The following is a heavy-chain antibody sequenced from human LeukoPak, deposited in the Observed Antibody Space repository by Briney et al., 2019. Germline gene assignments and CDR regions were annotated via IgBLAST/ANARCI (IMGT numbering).Heavy chain of an antibody. Sequence: SETLSLTCGVYGGSFSGYYYNWIRQSPGKGLEWIAEINHLGSTNYNPSLKSRVAISIDTSKSQFSLRLSSVTAADTAVYYCARGGYNIDWMKDAPDNWGQGTLVTVS. D-gene: IGHD3-9*01. CDR3: ARGGYNIDWMKDAPDN. CDR1: GGSFSGYY. V-gene: IGHV4-34*01. J-gene: IGHJ4*02. CDR2: INHLGST.